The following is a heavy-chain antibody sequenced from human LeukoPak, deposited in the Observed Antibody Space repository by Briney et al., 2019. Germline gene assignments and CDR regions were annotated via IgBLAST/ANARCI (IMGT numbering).Heavy chain of an antibody. V-gene: IGHV3-48*03. CDR3: ARAHDYENWFDP. CDR1: GFTFSSYE. CDR2: ISSSGSTI. J-gene: IGHJ5*02. Sequence: PGGSRRLSCAASGFTFSSYEMNWVRQAPGKGLEWVSYISSSGSTIYYADSVKGRFTISRDNAKNSLYLQMNSLRAEDTAVYYCARAHDYENWFDPWGQGTLVTVSP. D-gene: IGHD4-17*01.